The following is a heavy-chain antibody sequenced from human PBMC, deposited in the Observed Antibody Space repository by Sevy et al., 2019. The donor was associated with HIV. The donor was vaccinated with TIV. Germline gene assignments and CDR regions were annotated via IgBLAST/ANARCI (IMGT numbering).Heavy chain of an antibody. Sequence: WGSLRLSCAASGFTFSSYTMNWVRQAPGKGLEWVSSITSGSTYIYYADSVKGRFTISRDNAKNSLYLQMNSLRAEDTAVYYCARDGGAYDKGFDPWGRGTLVTVSS. CDR1: GFTFSSYT. V-gene: IGHV3-21*01. J-gene: IGHJ5*02. CDR2: ITSGSTYI. CDR3: ARDGGAYDKGFDP. D-gene: IGHD3-22*01.